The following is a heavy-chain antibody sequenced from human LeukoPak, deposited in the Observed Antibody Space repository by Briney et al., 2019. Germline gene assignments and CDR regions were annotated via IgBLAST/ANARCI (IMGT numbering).Heavy chain of an antibody. CDR2: INPNSGGT. V-gene: IGHV1-2*02. CDR3: ASWDIVVVPAANSDY. D-gene: IGHD2-2*01. Sequence: ASVKVSCKASGYTFTGYYMHWVRQAPGRGLEWMGWINPNSGGTNYAQKFQGRVTMTRDTSISTAYMELSRLRSDDTAVYYCASWDIVVVPAANSDYWGQGTLVTVSS. CDR1: GYTFTGYY. J-gene: IGHJ4*02.